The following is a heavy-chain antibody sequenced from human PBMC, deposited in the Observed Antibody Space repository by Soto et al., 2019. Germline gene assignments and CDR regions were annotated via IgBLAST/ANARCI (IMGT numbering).Heavy chain of an antibody. D-gene: IGHD2-2*01. J-gene: IGHJ4*02. Sequence: ASVKVSCKASGYTLTSYVITWVRQAPGQGLEWMGWISTYNGNTNYAQKFQGRVTMTTDTSTSTAYMELKSLTSDDTAVYYCAREWCSSASCYGVDYWGQGTPVTSPQ. CDR1: GYTLTSYV. CDR3: AREWCSSASCYGVDY. V-gene: IGHV1-18*01. CDR2: ISTYNGNT.